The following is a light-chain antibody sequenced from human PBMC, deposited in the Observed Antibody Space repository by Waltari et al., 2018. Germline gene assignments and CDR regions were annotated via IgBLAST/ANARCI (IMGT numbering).Light chain of an antibody. CDR1: QNINSF. V-gene: IGKV1-39*01. J-gene: IGKJ1*01. CDR3: QQSYSTWT. CDR2: AAS. Sequence: DIQMTQSPYSLSASVGDRVTITCRASQNINSFLNWYQQKPGRAPKLLIYAASSLHSGVPSRFSGSGSGTDYTLTISSLQPEDFATYYCQQSYSTWTSGQGTKVEIK.